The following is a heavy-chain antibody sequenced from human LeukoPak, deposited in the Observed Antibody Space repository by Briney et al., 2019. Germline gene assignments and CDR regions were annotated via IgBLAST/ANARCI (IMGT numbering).Heavy chain of an antibody. V-gene: IGHV4-59*12. CDR3: AREPTYSRFDP. J-gene: IGHJ5*02. CDR1: GDSISSYH. D-gene: IGHD2-21*01. CDR2: IYYTGST. Sequence: PSETLSLTCTVSGDSISSYHWSWIRHPPGKGLEWIGYIYYTGSTNYNPSLESRVIISVDRSKSQFSLKLSAVTAADTAVYYCAREPTYSRFDPWGQGTLVTVSS.